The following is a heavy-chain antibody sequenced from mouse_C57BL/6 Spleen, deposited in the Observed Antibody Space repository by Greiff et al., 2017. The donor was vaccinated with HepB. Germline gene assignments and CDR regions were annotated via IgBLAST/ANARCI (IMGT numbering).Heavy chain of an antibody. CDR3: TRVPLYGSSPAWFAY. J-gene: IGHJ3*01. Sequence: DVMLVESGGGLVQPGGSMKLSCAASGFTFSDAWMDWVRQSPEKGLEWVAEIRNKANNHATYYAESVKGRFTISRDDSKSSVYLQMNSLRAEDTGIYYCTRVPLYGSSPAWFAYWGQGTLVTVSA. V-gene: IGHV6-6*01. CDR2: IRNKANNHAT. D-gene: IGHD1-1*01. CDR1: GFTFSDAW.